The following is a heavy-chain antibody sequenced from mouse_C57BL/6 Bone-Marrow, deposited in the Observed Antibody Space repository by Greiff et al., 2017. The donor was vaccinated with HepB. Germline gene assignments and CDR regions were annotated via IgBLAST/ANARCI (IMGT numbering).Heavy chain of an antibody. Sequence: QVQLQQPGAELVMPGASVKLSCKASGYTFTSYWMHWVKQRPGQGLEWIGEIDPSDSYTNYNQKFKGKSTLTVDKSSSIAYMQLSSLTSEDSAVYYCARSAITRFAYWGQGTLVTVSA. CDR2: IDPSDSYT. CDR1: GYTFTSYW. J-gene: IGHJ3*01. CDR3: ARSAITRFAY. D-gene: IGHD2-4*01. V-gene: IGHV1-69*01.